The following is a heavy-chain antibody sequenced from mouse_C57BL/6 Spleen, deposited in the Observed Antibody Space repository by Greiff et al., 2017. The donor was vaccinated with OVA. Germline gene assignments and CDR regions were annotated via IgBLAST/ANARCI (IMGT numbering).Heavy chain of an antibody. CDR1: GFTFTDYY. J-gene: IGHJ2*01. CDR3: ARSYYYGSSYVGY. Sequence: EVQLQESGGGLVQPGGSLSLSCAASGFTFTDYYMSWVRQPPGKALEWLGFIRNKANGYTTEYSASVKGRFTISRDNSQSILYLQMNALGAEDSATYYSARSYYYGSSYVGYWGQGTTLTVSS. CDR2: IRNKANGYTT. V-gene: IGHV7-3*01. D-gene: IGHD1-1*01.